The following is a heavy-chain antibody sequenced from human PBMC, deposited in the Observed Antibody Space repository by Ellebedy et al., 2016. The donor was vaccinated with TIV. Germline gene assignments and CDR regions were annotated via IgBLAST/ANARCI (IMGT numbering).Heavy chain of an antibody. CDR3: AKDSGRSGWISDY. J-gene: IGHJ4*02. CDR1: GFTVSDYF. Sequence: GESLKISCAGSGFTVSDYFMSWVRQAPGKGLEWVSYITSSGSTIYYADSVKGRFTVARDNAKNSLYLQMNSLRVEDTAIYFCAKDSGRSGWISDYWGQGTLVTVSS. D-gene: IGHD3-10*01. V-gene: IGHV3-11*01. CDR2: ITSSGSTI.